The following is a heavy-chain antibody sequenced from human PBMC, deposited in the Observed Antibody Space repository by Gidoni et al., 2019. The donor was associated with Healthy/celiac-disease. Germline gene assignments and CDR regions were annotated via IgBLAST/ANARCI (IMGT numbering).Heavy chain of an antibody. D-gene: IGHD3-10*01. Sequence: QITLKESGPTLVKPTQTLTLTCTFSGFSLSTSGVGVGWIRQPPGKALEWLALIYWDDDKRYSPSLKSRLTITKDTSKNQVVLTMTNMDPVDTATYYCAHRRVNYYGSGRYRLWYFDYWGQGTLVTVSS. J-gene: IGHJ4*02. CDR3: AHRRVNYYGSGRYRLWYFDY. CDR1: GFSLSTSGVG. V-gene: IGHV2-5*02. CDR2: IYWDDDK.